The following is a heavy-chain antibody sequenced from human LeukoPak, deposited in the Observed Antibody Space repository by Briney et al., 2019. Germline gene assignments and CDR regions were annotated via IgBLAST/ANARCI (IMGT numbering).Heavy chain of an antibody. J-gene: IGHJ6*03. V-gene: IGHV1-69*05. CDR2: IMPLFNTA. CDR1: GGTFSSYS. CDR3: ARVDRYHYYLDV. Sequence: SVKVSCKASGGTFSSYSITWVRQAPGQGLEWMGGIMPLFNTANYAQQFQGRVTITTDESTSTAYMELSSLRFQDTAMYYCARVDRYHYYLDVWGKGTTVTVSS.